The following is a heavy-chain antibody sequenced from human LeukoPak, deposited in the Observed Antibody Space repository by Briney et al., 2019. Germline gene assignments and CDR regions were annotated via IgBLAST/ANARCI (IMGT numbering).Heavy chain of an antibody. CDR3: AKEGRSSHFYYSMDV. J-gene: IGHJ6*02. Sequence: GGSLRLSSAATGFTFSIYAMSWVRQAPGKGLEWVSAISGSGGSTYYADSVKGRFTISRDNSKNTLYLQMNSLRAEDTAVYYCAKEGRSSHFYYSMDVWGQGTTVTVSS. CDR2: ISGSGGST. V-gene: IGHV3-23*01. D-gene: IGHD3-16*02. CDR1: GFTFSIYA.